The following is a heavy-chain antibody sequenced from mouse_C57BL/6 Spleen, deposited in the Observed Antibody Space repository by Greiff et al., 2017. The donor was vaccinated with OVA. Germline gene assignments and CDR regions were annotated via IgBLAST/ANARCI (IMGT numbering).Heavy chain of an antibody. J-gene: IGHJ2*01. CDR3: ARGGTTVVGRGFDY. CDR2: IYPGSGST. D-gene: IGHD1-1*01. V-gene: IGHV1-55*01. Sequence: QVQLQQPGAELVKPGASVKMSCKASGYTFTSYWITWVKQRPGQGLEWIGDIYPGSGSTNYNEKFKSKATLTVDTSSSTAYMQLSSLTSEYSAVYYCARGGTTVVGRGFDYWGQGTTLTVSS. CDR1: GYTFTSYW.